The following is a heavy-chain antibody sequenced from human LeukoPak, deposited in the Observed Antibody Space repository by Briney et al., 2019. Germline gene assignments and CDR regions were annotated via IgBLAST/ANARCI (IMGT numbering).Heavy chain of an antibody. CDR3: AQDGLGNSYNWCDR. CDR2: IRYDGSYK. J-gene: IGHJ5*02. Sequence: GGYLRLSCAASGFSFNSYGMHWVRQAPGKGLEWVAFIRYDGSYKFYADSVKGRFTISRDNSKNTLYLQMNSLRPEDTAVYYCAQDGLGNSYNWCDRWGQGTLVTVSS. D-gene: IGHD6-6*01. V-gene: IGHV3-30*02. CDR1: GFSFNSYG.